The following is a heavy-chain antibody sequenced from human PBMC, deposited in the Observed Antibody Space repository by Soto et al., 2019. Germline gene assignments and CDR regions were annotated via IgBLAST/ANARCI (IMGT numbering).Heavy chain of an antibody. V-gene: IGHV1-2*02. D-gene: IGHD5-18*01. CDR2: INPNSGGA. J-gene: IGHJ6*02. CDR3: ASRYGSYYYYGMDV. Sequence: ASVKVSCKASGYTFTGYYMHWVRQAPGQGLEWMGWINPNSGGANYAQKFQGRVTMTRDTSISTAYMELSRLRSDDTAVYYCASRYGSYYYYGMDVWGQGTTVTVS. CDR1: GYTFTGYY.